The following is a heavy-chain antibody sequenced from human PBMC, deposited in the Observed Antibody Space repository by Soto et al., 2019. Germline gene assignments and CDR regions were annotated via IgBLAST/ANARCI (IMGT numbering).Heavy chain of an antibody. D-gene: IGHD2-2*01. CDR3: ARRSRDCFSTSCPTYFFDY. CDR2: IYPGDSDT. Sequence: GESPKISCKGSGYDFISYWIGWVRQTPGEGLEWMGIIYPGDSDTRYSPSFQGQVTISVDKSISTAYLRWSSLKASDTAMYYCARRSRDCFSTSCPTYFFDYWGQGTLVTVSS. V-gene: IGHV5-51*01. CDR1: GYDFISYW. J-gene: IGHJ4*02.